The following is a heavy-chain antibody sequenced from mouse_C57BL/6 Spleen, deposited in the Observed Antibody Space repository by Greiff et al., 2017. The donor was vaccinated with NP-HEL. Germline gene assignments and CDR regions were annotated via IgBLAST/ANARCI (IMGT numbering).Heavy chain of an antibody. V-gene: IGHV1-55*01. CDR2: IYPGRGST. D-gene: IGHD2-4*01. J-gene: IGHJ4*01. CDR3: ARGNYDPYAMDY. Sequence: QVQLQQPGAELVKPGASVKMSCKASGYTFTSYWITWVKQRPGQGLEWIGDIYPGRGSTNYNEKFKSKATLTVDTSASTAYMQRSRLTSEDSAVDYCARGNYDPYAMDYWGQGTSVTVSS. CDR1: GYTFTSYW.